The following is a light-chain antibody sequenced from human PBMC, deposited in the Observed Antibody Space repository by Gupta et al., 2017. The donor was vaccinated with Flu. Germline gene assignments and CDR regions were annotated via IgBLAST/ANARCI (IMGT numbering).Light chain of an antibody. J-gene: IGKJ2*01. CDR2: GAS. CDR3: QNYGTSPT. CDR1: QSVASY. V-gene: IGKV3-20*01. Sequence: EIVLTQSPGTLSLSPGERATLSCRASQSVASYLVWYQQKTGQAPRLLIYGASSRATGIPDRFSGSGSGTDFSLTSSRLEHEDFEVYYCQNYGTSPTFGQGTKLEIK.